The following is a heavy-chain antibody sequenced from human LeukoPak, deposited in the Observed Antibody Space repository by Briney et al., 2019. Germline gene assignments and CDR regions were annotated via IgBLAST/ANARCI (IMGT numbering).Heavy chain of an antibody. V-gene: IGHV1-69*01. CDR3: ARGRDSSSSFDY. D-gene: IGHD6-6*01. J-gene: IGHJ4*02. Sequence: SVKVSCKASGGTFSSYAISWERQAPGQGLEWMGGIIPIFGTANYAQKFQGRVTITADESTSTAYMELSSLRSEDTAVYYCARGRDSSSSFDYWGQGTLVTVSS. CDR2: IIPIFGTA. CDR1: GGTFSSYA.